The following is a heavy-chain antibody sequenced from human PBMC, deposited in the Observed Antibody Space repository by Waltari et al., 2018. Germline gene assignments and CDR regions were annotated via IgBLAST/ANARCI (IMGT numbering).Heavy chain of an antibody. D-gene: IGHD3-10*01. J-gene: IGHJ5*02. Sequence: QVQLVQSGAEVKKPGASVKVSCKASGYTFTGYYMHWVRQAPGQGLEWMGRINPNSGGTNYAQKFQGRVTMTRDTSISTAYMELSRLRSDDTAVYYCARVYVGQGVTTPPRGWFDPWGQGTLVTVSS. CDR1: GYTFTGYY. V-gene: IGHV1-2*06. CDR2: INPNSGGT. CDR3: ARVYVGQGVTTPPRGWFDP.